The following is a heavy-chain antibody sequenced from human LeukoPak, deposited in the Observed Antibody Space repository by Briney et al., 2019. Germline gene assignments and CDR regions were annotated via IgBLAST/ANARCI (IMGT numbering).Heavy chain of an antibody. V-gene: IGHV4-39*01. J-gene: IGHJ4*02. D-gene: IGHD1-26*01. Sequence: PSETLSLTCTVSGGSISSSSYYWGWIRQPPGKGLEWIGSIYYSGSTYYNPSLKSRVTISVDTSKNQFSLKLSSVTAADTAVYYCARRATVGATRSPFDYWGQGTLVTVSS. CDR1: GGSISSSSYY. CDR2: IYYSGST. CDR3: ARRATVGATRSPFDY.